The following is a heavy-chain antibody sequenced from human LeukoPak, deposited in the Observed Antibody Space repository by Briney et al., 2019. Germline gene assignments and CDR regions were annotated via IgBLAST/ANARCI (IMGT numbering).Heavy chain of an antibody. V-gene: IGHV3-30*04. CDR1: GFTFSSYA. CDR2: ISYDGSNK. CDR3: ARDRDIVATISGGAFDY. D-gene: IGHD5-12*01. J-gene: IGHJ4*02. Sequence: GRSLRLSCAASGFTFSSYAMHWVRQAPGKGLEWVAAISYDGSNKYYADSVKGRFTISRDNSKNTLYLQMNSLRAEDTAVYYCARDRDIVATISGGAFDYWGQGTLVTVSS.